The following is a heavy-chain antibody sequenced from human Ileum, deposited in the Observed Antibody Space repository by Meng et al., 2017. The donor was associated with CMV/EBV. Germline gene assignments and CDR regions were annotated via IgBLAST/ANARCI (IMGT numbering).Heavy chain of an antibody. Sequence: CSVSGDFVSSDTYHWSFIRQPPGKGLEWIGHTYSGRSNTSNPSLKSRVTISLDSSKNQFSLKLDSVTAADTAVYYCVTFIVGNGGRGSWGQGTLVTVSS. V-gene: IGHV4-61*01. CDR2: TYSGRSN. D-gene: IGHD2-8*01. J-gene: IGHJ5*02. CDR1: GDFVSSDTYH. CDR3: VTFIVGNGGRGS.